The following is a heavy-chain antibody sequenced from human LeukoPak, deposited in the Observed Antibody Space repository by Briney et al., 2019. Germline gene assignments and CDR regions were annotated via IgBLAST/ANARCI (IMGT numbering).Heavy chain of an antibody. Sequence: SGGSLRLSCAASGFTFSSYEMNWVRQAPGKGLEWVSYISSSGSTIYYADSVKGRFTISRDNAKNSLYLQMNSLRAEDTAVYYCARVYSGYDFGGWFDPWGQGTLVTVSS. CDR2: ISSSGSTI. D-gene: IGHD5-12*01. V-gene: IGHV3-48*03. J-gene: IGHJ5*02. CDR1: GFTFSSYE. CDR3: ARVYSGYDFGGWFDP.